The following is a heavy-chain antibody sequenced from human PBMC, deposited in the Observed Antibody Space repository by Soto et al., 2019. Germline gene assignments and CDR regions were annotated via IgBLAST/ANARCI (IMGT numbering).Heavy chain of an antibody. CDR2: ISWNSGSI. CDR3: AKGGQRLVEGCGY. CDR1: GFTFDDYA. J-gene: IGHJ4*02. Sequence: EVQLVESGGGLVQPGRSLRLSCAASGFTFDDYAMHWVRQAPGKGLEWVSGISWNSGSIGYADSVKGRFNISRDNDKNPLDLQMNSLRAEDTALYYCAKGGQRLVEGCGYCGQGTLVTVSS. D-gene: IGHD6-25*01. V-gene: IGHV3-9*01.